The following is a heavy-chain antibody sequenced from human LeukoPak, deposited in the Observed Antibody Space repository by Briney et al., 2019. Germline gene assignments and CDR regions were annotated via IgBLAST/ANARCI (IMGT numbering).Heavy chain of an antibody. J-gene: IGHJ4*02. CDR1: GFTFSDYY. V-gene: IGHV3-11*01. Sequence: GGSLRLSCTASGFTFSDYYMSWIRQAPGKGLEWLSHISNGGSTIDYADSVKGRFTISRDNAKHSLYLQMNSLRAEDTAVYYCAKDGGLWVSAHWGDSWGRGTLVTVSS. D-gene: IGHD7-27*01. CDR3: AKDGGLWVSAHWGDS. CDR2: ISNGGSTI.